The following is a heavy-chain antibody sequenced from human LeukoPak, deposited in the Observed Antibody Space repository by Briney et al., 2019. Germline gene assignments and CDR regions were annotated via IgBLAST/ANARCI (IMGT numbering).Heavy chain of an antibody. Sequence: ESGPTLVNPTQTLTLTCSFSGFSLSTSGVAVGWIRQPPGKALEWLALIFWDDDKKYSPSLRSRVTIAKDTSNNQVVLMMTNVDPVDTATYHYAHRQPGRTSFDYWGQGTLVIVSS. CDR2: IFWDDDK. V-gene: IGHV2-5*02. J-gene: IGHJ4*02. CDR3: AHRQPGRTSFDY. D-gene: IGHD1-1*01. CDR1: GFSLSTSGVA.